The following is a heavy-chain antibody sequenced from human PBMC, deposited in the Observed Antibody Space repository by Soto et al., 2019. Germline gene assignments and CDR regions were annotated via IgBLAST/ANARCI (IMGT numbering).Heavy chain of an antibody. V-gene: IGHV3-21*01. D-gene: IGHD2-15*01. CDR1: GFTFSSYS. Sequence: EVQLVESGGGLVKPGGSLRLSCAASGFTFSSYSMNWVRQAPGKGLEWFASISSSSSYIYYADSVKGRFTISRDNDKNSLYLQMNSLRAEDTAVYYCARDRYCSGGSCRDWFDPWGQGTLVTVSS. CDR2: ISSSSSYI. J-gene: IGHJ5*02. CDR3: ARDRYCSGGSCRDWFDP.